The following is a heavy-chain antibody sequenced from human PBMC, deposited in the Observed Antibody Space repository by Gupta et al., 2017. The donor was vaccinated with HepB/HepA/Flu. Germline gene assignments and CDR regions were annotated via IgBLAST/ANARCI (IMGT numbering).Heavy chain of an antibody. CDR1: GLTFSSFW. CDR3: ARGGYTSSWFWVF. V-gene: IGHV3-7*01. Sequence: EVHLVESAGCLVQPGGSLGLSWPASGLTFSSFWSTWVRQAPGRGLVWVANINQDGSEMYYVDSVKGRFTISRDNAKNSLYLRMNSLRAEDTAVYYCARGGYTSSWFWVFWGQGTLVTVSS. J-gene: IGHJ4*02. CDR2: INQDGSEM. D-gene: IGHD6-13*01.